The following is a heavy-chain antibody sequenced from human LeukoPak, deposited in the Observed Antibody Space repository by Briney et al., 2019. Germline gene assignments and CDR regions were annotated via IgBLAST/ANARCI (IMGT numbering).Heavy chain of an antibody. CDR1: GFTFSDYY. D-gene: IGHD5-18*01. CDR3: ASGRRGYSFGY. Sequence: AGGSLRLSCAASGFTFSDYYMSWIRQAPGKGLEWVSFISSSGSTIYYADSVKGRFTISRDNARNSLFLQMNSLRAEDTAIYYCASGRRGYSFGYWGQGTLVTVSS. V-gene: IGHV3-11*04. J-gene: IGHJ4*02. CDR2: ISSSGSTI.